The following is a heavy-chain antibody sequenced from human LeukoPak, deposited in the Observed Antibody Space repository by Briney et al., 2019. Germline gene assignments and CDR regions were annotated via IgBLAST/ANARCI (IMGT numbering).Heavy chain of an antibody. CDR3: ARHLATSGSYPLDY. CDR2: ISGIGNAI. CDR1: GFTFTNYV. J-gene: IGHJ4*02. D-gene: IGHD2-15*01. V-gene: IGHV3-23*01. Sequence: GGSLRLSCAASGFTFTNYVMSWVRQAPGKGLEWVSAISGIGNAIFYADSVKGRFTISRDSSKNTLSLQMSSLRAEDTAVYYCARHLATSGSYPLDYWGPGTLVTVTS.